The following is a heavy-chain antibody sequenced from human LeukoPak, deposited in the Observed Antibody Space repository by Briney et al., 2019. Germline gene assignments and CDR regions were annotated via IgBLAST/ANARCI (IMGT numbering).Heavy chain of an antibody. CDR1: GFTFSDYF. CDR2: ITSDSSYT. J-gene: IGHJ4*02. V-gene: IGHV3-11*05. CDR3: ARGRVVDY. D-gene: IGHD3-10*01. Sequence: GGSLRLSCAASGFTFSDYFMTWIRQAPGKGLEWVSYITSDSSYTKYADSVKGRFTITRDNAKNSLSLQMNSLRAEDTAVYYCARGRVVDYWGQGTLVTVSA.